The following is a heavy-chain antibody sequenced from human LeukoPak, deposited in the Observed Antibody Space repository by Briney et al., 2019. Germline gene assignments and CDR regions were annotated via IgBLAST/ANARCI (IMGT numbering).Heavy chain of an antibody. CDR2: IHYSGST. CDR1: GGSISSSYYY. V-gene: IGHV4-39*01. Sequence: SETLSLTCTVSGGSISSSYYYWGWIRQPPGKGLEWIGSIHYSGSTYYNPSLKSRVTISVDTSKNQFSLKLRSVTAADTAVYYCARIPAYYDFWSGHYGMDVWGQGTTVTVSS. D-gene: IGHD3-3*01. CDR3: ARIPAYYDFWSGHYGMDV. J-gene: IGHJ6*02.